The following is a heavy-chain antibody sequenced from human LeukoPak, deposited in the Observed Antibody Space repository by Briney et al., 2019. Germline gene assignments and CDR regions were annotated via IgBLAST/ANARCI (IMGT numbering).Heavy chain of an antibody. V-gene: IGHV4-30-4*07. CDR1: GGSISSGGYS. J-gene: IGHJ6*03. D-gene: IGHD3-3*01. CDR3: ARDHQGTYFDFWSGSKANNYYYMDV. CDR2: IYYSGST. Sequence: SETLSLTCAVSGGSISSGGYSWSWIRQPPGKELEWIGYIYYSGSTYYNPSLKSRVTISVDTSKNQFSLKLRSVTAADTAVYYCARDHQGTYFDFWSGSKANNYYYMDVWGKGTTVTVSS.